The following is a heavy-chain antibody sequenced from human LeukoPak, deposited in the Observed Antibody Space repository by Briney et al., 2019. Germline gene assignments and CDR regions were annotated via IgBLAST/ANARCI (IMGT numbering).Heavy chain of an antibody. D-gene: IGHD2-8*01. CDR1: GFTFSSYA. J-gene: IGHJ5*02. V-gene: IGHV3-30-3*01. Sequence: GRSRRLSCAASGFTFSSYALHWVRQAPGKGLEWVAVISYDGSYKYYADSVKGRFTISRDNSKTTLYLQMNSLRAEDTAVYYCARGDCTNGVCYSPWFDPSGQGTLVTASS. CDR3: ARGDCTNGVCYSPWFDP. CDR2: ISYDGSYK.